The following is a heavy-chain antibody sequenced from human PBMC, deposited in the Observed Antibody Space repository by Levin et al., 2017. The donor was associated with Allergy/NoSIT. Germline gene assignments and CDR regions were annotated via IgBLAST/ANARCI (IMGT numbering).Heavy chain of an antibody. CDR3: AKDVSLPYYYDSEISEIYFDY. D-gene: IGHD3-10*01. J-gene: IGHJ4*02. V-gene: IGHV3-30*18. Sequence: GESLKISCAASGFTFSVYGMHWVRQAPGKGLEWVTFISYDGATKYYVDSVKGRFTISRDNSKNTLYLQMNSLRTEDSAVYYCAKDVSLPYYYDSEISEIYFDYWGQGTLVTVSS. CDR1: GFTFSVYG. CDR2: ISYDGATK.